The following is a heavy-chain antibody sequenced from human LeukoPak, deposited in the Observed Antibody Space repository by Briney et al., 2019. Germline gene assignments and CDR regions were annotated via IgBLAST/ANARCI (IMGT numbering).Heavy chain of an antibody. D-gene: IGHD5-18*01. CDR1: GGSISSGGYY. CDR2: IYYSGST. CDR3: ARASIPTRAYSYGYPGGPAFGYYYCGMDV. J-gene: IGHJ6*02. Sequence: SETLSLTCTVSGGSISSGGYYWSWIRQHPGKGLEWIGYIYYSGSTYYNPSLKSRVTISVDTSKNQFSLKLSSVTAADTAVYYCARASIPTRAYSYGYPGGPAFGYYYCGMDVWGQGTTVTVSS. V-gene: IGHV4-31*03.